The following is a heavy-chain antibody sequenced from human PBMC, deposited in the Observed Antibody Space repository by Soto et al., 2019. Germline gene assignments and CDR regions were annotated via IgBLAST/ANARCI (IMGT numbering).Heavy chain of an antibody. D-gene: IGHD2-15*01. CDR1: GGTFSSYA. Sequence: QVQLVQSGAEVKKPGSSVKVSCKASGGTFSSYAISWVRQAPGQGLEWMGGIIPIFGTANYAQKFQGRVTITADKSTSTAYMELSSLRSEDTAVYYCAEGGGGYCSGGSCCLQGYFDYWGQGTLVTVSS. V-gene: IGHV1-69*06. CDR3: AEGGGGYCSGGSCCLQGYFDY. J-gene: IGHJ4*02. CDR2: IIPIFGTA.